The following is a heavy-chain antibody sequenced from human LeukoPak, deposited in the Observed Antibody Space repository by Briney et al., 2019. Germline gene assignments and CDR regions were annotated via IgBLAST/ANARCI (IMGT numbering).Heavy chain of an antibody. D-gene: IGHD1-26*01. CDR1: GGTFSSYA. CDR2: IIPILGTA. V-gene: IGHV1-69*11. CDR3: ARGPLVGATTPGSV. Sequence: SVKVSCKASGGTFSSYAISWVRQAPGQGLEWMGRIIPILGTANYAQKFQGRVTITTDESTSTAYMELSSLRSEDTAVYYCARGPLVGATTPGSVWGQGTLVTVSS. J-gene: IGHJ4*02.